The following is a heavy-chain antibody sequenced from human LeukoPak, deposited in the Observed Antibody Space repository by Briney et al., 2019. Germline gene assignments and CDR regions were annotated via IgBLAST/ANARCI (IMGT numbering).Heavy chain of an antibody. D-gene: IGHD1-26*01. CDR3: ARGDPSGRPGIGFDY. J-gene: IGHJ4*02. V-gene: IGHV4-59*01. CDR1: GGSISSYY. CDR2: FHDSRGT. Sequence: SSETLSLTCTVSGGSISSYYWSWIRQPPGKGLDWFGWFHDSRGTNYNPSLKSRVTLSLDTSKNQFFLKLNSVTAADTAVYYCARGDPSGRPGIGFDYWGQGTLVTVSS.